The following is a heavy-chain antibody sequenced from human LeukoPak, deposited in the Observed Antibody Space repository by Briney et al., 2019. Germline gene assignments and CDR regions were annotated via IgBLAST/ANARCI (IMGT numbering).Heavy chain of an antibody. CDR3: ASFGAVAGTQRRQPSYAFDI. Sequence: VASVEVSCKASGYTFTSYGISWVRQAPGQGLEWMGWISAYNGNTNYAQKLQGRVTMTTDTSTSTAYMELRSLRSDDTAVYYCASFGAVAGTQRRQPSYAFDIWGQGTMVTVSS. J-gene: IGHJ3*02. D-gene: IGHD6-19*01. CDR2: ISAYNGNT. CDR1: GYTFTSYG. V-gene: IGHV1-18*01.